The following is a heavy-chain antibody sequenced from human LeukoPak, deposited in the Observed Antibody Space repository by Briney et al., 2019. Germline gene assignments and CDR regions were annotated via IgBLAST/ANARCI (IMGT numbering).Heavy chain of an antibody. CDR3: TRGGRFLDF. CDR2: INGGSIYI. J-gene: IGHJ4*02. D-gene: IGHD3-3*01. V-gene: IGHV3-21*01. CDR1: GFTFRAYT. Sequence: GGSLRLSCTASGFTFRAYTMNCVRQAPGKGLEWVSSINGGSIYIYYADSLKGRFTISRDNAKNSLYLQMNSLRAEDTAVYYCTRGGRFLDFWGQGTLVTVSS.